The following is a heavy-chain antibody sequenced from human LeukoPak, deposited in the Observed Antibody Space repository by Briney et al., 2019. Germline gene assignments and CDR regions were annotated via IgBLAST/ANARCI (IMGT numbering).Heavy chain of an antibody. Sequence: QSGGSLRLSCAASGFTFSSYAMHWVRQAPGKGLEWVAVISYDGSNKYYADSVKGRFTISRDNSKNTLYLQMNSLRAEDTAVYYCARNTPGYSSSWYAYYYYGMDVWGQGTTVTVSS. CDR2: ISYDGSNK. D-gene: IGHD6-13*01. CDR3: ARNTPGYSSSWYAYYYYGMDV. V-gene: IGHV3-30-3*01. CDR1: GFTFSSYA. J-gene: IGHJ6*02.